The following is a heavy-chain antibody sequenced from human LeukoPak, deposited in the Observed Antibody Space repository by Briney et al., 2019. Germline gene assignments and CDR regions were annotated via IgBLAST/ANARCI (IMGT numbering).Heavy chain of an antibody. CDR3: ARLGYCSSTSCYTSNYYYYYYMDV. V-gene: IGHV1-18*01. D-gene: IGHD2-2*02. J-gene: IGHJ6*03. CDR2: ISAYNGNT. CDR1: GYTFTSYG. Sequence: GASVTVSCKASGYTFTSYGTSWVRQAPGQGLEWMGWISAYNGNTNYAQKLQGRVTMTTDTSTSTAYMELRSLRSDDTAVYYCARLGYCSSTSCYTSNYYYYYYMDVWGKGTTVTVSS.